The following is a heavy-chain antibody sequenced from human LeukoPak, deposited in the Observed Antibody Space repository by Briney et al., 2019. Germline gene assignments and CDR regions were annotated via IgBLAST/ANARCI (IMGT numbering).Heavy chain of an antibody. V-gene: IGHV1-69*05. CDR2: IIPIFGTA. J-gene: IGHJ4*02. Sequence: SVKLSCKASGGTFSSYAISWGRQAPGQGLEWMGGIIPIFGTANYAQKFQGRVTITTNESTSTAYMELSSLRSEDTAVYYCARGSSYDFWSGYFDYRGQGTLVTVSS. CDR1: GGTFSSYA. CDR3: ARGSSYDFWSGYFDY. D-gene: IGHD3-3*01.